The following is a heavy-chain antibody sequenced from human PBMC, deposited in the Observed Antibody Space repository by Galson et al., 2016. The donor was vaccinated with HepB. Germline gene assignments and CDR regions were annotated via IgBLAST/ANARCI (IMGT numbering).Heavy chain of an antibody. J-gene: IGHJ2*01. CDR3: TRGGPPSYFDV. CDR1: GYIFTAYY. V-gene: IGHV1-2*06. Sequence: SVKVSCKASGYIFTAYYIHWVRQAPGQGLEWMGRIDPNRGDTIFAQKFQGGVTLTRDTSLTTVYLELTRLRPNDTAVYFCTRGGPPSYFDVWAGAPWSLS. CDR2: IDPNRGDT.